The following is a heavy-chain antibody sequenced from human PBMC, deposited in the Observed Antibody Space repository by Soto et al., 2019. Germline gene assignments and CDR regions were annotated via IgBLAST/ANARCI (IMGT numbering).Heavy chain of an antibody. V-gene: IGHV4-59*01. J-gene: IGHJ4*02. CDR3: AAPPRY. Sequence: SETLSLTCAVYGVSFSDYYWNWIRQPPGKGLEWIGYIYDSGSTNYNPSLKSRVTISVDTSKNQFSLKLTSVTAADTAVYYCAAPPRYWGRGTLVTVSS. CDR1: GVSFSDYY. D-gene: IGHD6-6*01. CDR2: IYDSGST.